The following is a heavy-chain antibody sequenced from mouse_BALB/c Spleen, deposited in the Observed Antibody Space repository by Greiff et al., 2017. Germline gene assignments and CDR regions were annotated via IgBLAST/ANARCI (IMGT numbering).Heavy chain of an antibody. V-gene: IGHV14-4*02. CDR3: NVLGNSWLAY. D-gene: IGHD2-1*01. CDR2: IDPENGDT. J-gene: IGHJ3*01. Sequence: LVESGAELVRPWASVKLSCTASGFNIKDYYMHWVKQRPEQGLEWIGWIDPENGDTEYAPKFQGKATMTADTSSNTSYLQLSSLTSADTAVYYYNVLGNSWLAYWGQGTLVTVSA. CDR1: GFNIKDYY.